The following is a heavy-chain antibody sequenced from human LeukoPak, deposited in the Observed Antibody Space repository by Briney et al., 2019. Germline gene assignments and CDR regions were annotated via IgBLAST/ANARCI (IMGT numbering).Heavy chain of an antibody. CDR1: GDSISSYY. CDR3: ARHVTISGPYDASDI. D-gene: IGHD5-24*01. J-gene: IGHJ3*02. Sequence: SETPSPTCTVSGDSISSYYWSWIPQPPGKGLEWIGYIYYSGGTDYNPSLKSRVTISVDTSKNQFSLKLRSVTAADTAVYYCARHVTISGPYDASDIWGQGTMVTVSP. V-gene: IGHV4-59*08. CDR2: IYYSGGT.